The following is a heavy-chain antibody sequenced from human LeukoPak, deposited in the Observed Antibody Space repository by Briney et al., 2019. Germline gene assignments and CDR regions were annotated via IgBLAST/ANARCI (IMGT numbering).Heavy chain of an antibody. D-gene: IGHD3-10*01. CDR2: INWNGGST. CDR3: ARIGATMVRGVKVDWFDP. J-gene: IGHJ5*02. Sequence: PGGSLRLSCAASGLTFDDYGMSWVRQAPGKGLEWVSGINWNGGSTGYADSVKGRFTISRDNAKNSLYLQMNSLRAEDTALYYCARIGATMVRGVKVDWFDPWGQGTLVTVSS. V-gene: IGHV3-20*04. CDR1: GLTFDDYG.